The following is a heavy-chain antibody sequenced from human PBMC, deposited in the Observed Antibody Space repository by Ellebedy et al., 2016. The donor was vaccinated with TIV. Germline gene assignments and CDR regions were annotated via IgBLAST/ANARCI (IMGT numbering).Heavy chain of an antibody. V-gene: IGHV3-23*01. D-gene: IGHD3-3*01. J-gene: IGHJ4*02. Sequence: GESLKIPCVASGFPFSSHVMNWVRQAPGKGLEWVSAISGSGTGTYYADSVKGRFTISRDNYKNTLYLQLNSLRAEDTAVYYCTKHTATITDFWSAYFPGRDYWGQGTLVTVSS. CDR2: ISGSGTGT. CDR3: TKHTATITDFWSAYFPGRDY. CDR1: GFPFSSHV.